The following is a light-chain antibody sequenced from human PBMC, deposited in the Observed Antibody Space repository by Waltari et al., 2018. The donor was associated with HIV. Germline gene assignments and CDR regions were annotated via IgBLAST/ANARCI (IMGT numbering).Light chain of an antibody. Sequence: QSTLAQPASVSGSLGQSISISCVGTTRHLSTYNYVSWFQHRPGEAPKLVIFDATRRPSGIPFRFSGSRSGNTASLTISGLRTDDEAVYFCSAYLSGDTLVFGGGTRVTVL. V-gene: IGLV2-14*01. CDR2: DAT. CDR1: TRHLSTYNY. CDR3: SAYLSGDTLV. J-gene: IGLJ2*01.